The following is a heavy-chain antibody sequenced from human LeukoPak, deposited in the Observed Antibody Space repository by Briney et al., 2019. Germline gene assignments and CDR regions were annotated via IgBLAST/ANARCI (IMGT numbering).Heavy chain of an antibody. CDR2: IYYSGST. J-gene: IGHJ4*02. Sequence: SETLSLTCTVSGGSISSYYWSWIRQPPGKGLEWIGYIYYSGSTNYNPSLKSRVTISVDTSKNQFSLKLSSVTAADTAVHYCARVAYCGGDCYSAPDYWGQGTLVTVSS. CDR1: GGSISSYY. V-gene: IGHV4-59*01. CDR3: ARVAYCGGDCYSAPDY. D-gene: IGHD2-21*02.